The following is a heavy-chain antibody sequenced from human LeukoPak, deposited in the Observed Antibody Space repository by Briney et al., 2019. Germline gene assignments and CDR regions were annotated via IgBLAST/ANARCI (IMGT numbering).Heavy chain of an antibody. V-gene: IGHV3-21*01. CDR1: GFTFSSYS. J-gene: IGHJ4*02. Sequence: SGGSLRLSCAASGFTFSSYSMNWVRQAPGKGLEWVSSISSSSSYIYYADSVKGRFTISRDNAKNSLYLQMNSLIAEDTAVYYCARAVYYYDSSGYSDYWGQGTLVTVSS. CDR2: ISSSSSYI. D-gene: IGHD3-22*01. CDR3: ARAVYYYDSSGYSDY.